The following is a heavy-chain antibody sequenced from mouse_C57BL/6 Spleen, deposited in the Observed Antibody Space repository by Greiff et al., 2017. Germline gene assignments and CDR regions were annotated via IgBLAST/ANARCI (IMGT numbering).Heavy chain of an antibody. D-gene: IGHD2-10*02. CDR2: IYPSDSET. CDR1: GYTFTSYW. CDR3: ARLGYGNGEY. J-gene: IGHJ2*01. V-gene: IGHV1-61*01. Sequence: QVQLQQPGAELVRPGSSVKLSCKASGYTFTSYWMDWVKQRPGQGLEWIGNIYPSDSETHYNQKFKDKATLTVDKSSSTAYMQLSSLTSEDSAVYYCARLGYGNGEYWGQGTTLTVSS.